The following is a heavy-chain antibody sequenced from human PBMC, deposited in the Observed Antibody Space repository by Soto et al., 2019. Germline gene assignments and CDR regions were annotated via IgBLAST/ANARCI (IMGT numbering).Heavy chain of an antibody. V-gene: IGHV4-31*03. Sequence: KPSETLSLTCTVSGGSISSGGYYWSWIRQHPGKGLEWIGYIYYSGSTYYNPSLKSRVTISVDTSKNQFSLKLSSVTAADTAVYYCARDSITIFGVPDNWFDPWGQGTLVTVSS. CDR3: ARDSITIFGVPDNWFDP. CDR1: GGSISSGGYY. D-gene: IGHD3-3*01. J-gene: IGHJ5*02. CDR2: IYYSGST.